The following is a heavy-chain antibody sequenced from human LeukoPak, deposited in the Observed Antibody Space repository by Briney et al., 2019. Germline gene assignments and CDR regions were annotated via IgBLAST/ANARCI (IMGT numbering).Heavy chain of an antibody. CDR3: ARDRWFDC. Sequence: SETVSLTCTVSGDSFTTNYWRWIRQSPGRGLEGIGYIIYSGSTTYNPSLKSRVTISLDTSKNQFSLKLSSVTAADTAVYYCARDRWFDCWGQGTLVTVSS. V-gene: IGHV4-59*01. CDR2: IIYSGST. CDR1: GDSFTTNY. J-gene: IGHJ5*01.